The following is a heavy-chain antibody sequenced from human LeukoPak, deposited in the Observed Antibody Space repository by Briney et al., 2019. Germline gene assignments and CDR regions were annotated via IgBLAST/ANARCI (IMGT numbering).Heavy chain of an antibody. CDR3: ARGHPLGSGWYIYFDY. Sequence: SGTLSLTCAVSGGSISSSNWWSWVRQPPGKGLEWIGEIYHSGSTNYNPPLKSRVTISVDKSKNQFSLKLSSVTAADTAVYYCARGHPLGSGWYIYFDYWGQGTLVTVSS. J-gene: IGHJ4*02. CDR2: IYHSGST. D-gene: IGHD6-19*01. V-gene: IGHV4-4*02. CDR1: GGSISSSNW.